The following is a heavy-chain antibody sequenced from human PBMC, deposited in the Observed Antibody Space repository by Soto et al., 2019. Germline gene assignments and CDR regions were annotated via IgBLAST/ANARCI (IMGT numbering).Heavy chain of an antibody. D-gene: IGHD1-26*01. Sequence: QVQLVQSGAEVKKPGASVKVSCKASGYTFTGYYMHWVRQAPGQGLEWMGWINPNSGRTNYAQKFQGRVTMTRDTSISTDYMELSRLRSDDTAVYYCAREGGYSGSSNFDYWGQGTLVTVSS. CDR3: AREGGYSGSSNFDY. V-gene: IGHV1-2*02. CDR2: INPNSGRT. J-gene: IGHJ4*02. CDR1: GYTFTGYY.